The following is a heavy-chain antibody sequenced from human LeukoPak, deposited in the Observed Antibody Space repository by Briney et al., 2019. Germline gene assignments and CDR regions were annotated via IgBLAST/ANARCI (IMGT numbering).Heavy chain of an antibody. V-gene: IGHV3-21*01. D-gene: IGHD5-24*01. Sequence: GGSLRLSCAASGFTFSSYWMSWVRQAPGKGLEWVSSISTSSSYIYYADSVKGRFTISRDNARNSLYLQMNSLRAEDTAVYYCARDRWLQSEDYYMDVWGKGTTVTISS. J-gene: IGHJ6*03. CDR1: GFTFSSYW. CDR3: ARDRWLQSEDYYMDV. CDR2: ISTSSSYI.